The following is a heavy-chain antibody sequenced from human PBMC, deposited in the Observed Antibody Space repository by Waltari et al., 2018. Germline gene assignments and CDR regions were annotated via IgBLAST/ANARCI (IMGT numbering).Heavy chain of an antibody. Sequence: VQLVETGGGLIQPGGSLRLSCAASGFTVSSNYMRWVRQAPGKGLEWIGRIYTSGSTNYSPSLKSRVTMSVDTSKNQFSLKLSSVTAADTAVYYCATVGAPTFDYWGQGTLVTVSS. CDR1: GFTVSSNY. V-gene: IGHV4-4*07. CDR3: ATVGAPTFDY. D-gene: IGHD1-26*01. CDR2: IYTSGST. J-gene: IGHJ4*02.